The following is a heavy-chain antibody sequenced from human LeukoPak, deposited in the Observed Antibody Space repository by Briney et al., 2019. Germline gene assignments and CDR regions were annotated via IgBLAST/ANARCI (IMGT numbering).Heavy chain of an antibody. CDR1: GYTFTSYG. D-gene: IGHD6-6*01. Sequence: ASVKVSCKASGYTFTSYGISWVRQAPGQGLEWMGWISAYNGNTNYAQKLQGRVTMTTDTSTSTAYVELRSLRSDDTAVYYCARTMYSSSSDYYYYYMDVWGKGTTVTVSS. J-gene: IGHJ6*03. V-gene: IGHV1-18*01. CDR2: ISAYNGNT. CDR3: ARTMYSSSSDYYYYYMDV.